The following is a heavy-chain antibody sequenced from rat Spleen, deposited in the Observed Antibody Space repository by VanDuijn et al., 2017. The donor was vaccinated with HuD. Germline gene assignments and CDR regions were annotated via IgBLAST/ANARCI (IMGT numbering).Heavy chain of an antibody. Sequence: EVQLVESGGGLVQPGRSLTLSCVASGLTFNNYWMTWIRQAPGKGLEWVASISNEGSSTYYRDSVKGRFTISRDNAKSTLYLQMNSLRSEDTATYYCARPSYGGYSGEYFDYWGQGVMVTVSS. CDR1: GLTFNNYW. CDR2: ISNEGSST. CDR3: ARPSYGGYSGEYFDY. J-gene: IGHJ2*01. D-gene: IGHD1-11*01. V-gene: IGHV5-31*01.